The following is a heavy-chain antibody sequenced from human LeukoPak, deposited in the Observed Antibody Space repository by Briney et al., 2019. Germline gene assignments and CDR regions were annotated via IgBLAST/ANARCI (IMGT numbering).Heavy chain of an antibody. CDR2: ISAYNGNT. D-gene: IGHD6-13*01. Sequence: GASVKVSCKASGYIFTSYGISWVRQAPGQGPEWMGWISAYNGNTDYAQKFQGRVTMTTDTSTSTAYMDLRNLRSDDTAVYYCARDWGDRGVRYSSRSGWLDPWGQGTLVTVSS. V-gene: IGHV1-18*01. CDR3: ARDWGDRGVRYSSRSGWLDP. J-gene: IGHJ5*02. CDR1: GYIFTSYG.